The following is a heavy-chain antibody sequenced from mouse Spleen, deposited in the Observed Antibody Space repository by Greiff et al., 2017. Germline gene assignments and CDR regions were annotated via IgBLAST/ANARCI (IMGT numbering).Heavy chain of an antibody. CDR1: GYTFTSYW. J-gene: IGHJ4*01. V-gene: IGHV1-61*01. Sequence: QVQLQQPGAELVRPGSSVKLSCKASGYTFTSYWMDWVKQRPGQGLEWIGNIYPSDSETHYNQKFKDKATLTVDKSSSTAYMQLSSLTSEDSAVYYCALYYYGSSYDYAMDYWGQGTSVTVSS. D-gene: IGHD1-1*01. CDR3: ALYYYGSSYDYAMDY. CDR2: IYPSDSET.